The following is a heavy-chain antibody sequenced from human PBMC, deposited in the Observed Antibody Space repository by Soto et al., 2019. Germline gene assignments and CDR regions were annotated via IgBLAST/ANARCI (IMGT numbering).Heavy chain of an antibody. Sequence: GESMKISCKGSGYDFTNYWIGWVRQMPGKGLEWMGIVHPGDSDVRYNPSFQGQVTISADKSISTAYLQWSSLKASDSAMYYCASXVYYYYKSGNYVGWCDPWGKGTLVTVSS. CDR3: ASXVYYYYKSGNYVGWCDP. CDR2: VHPGDSDV. CDR1: GYDFTNYW. J-gene: IGHJ5*02. D-gene: IGHD3-22*01. V-gene: IGHV5-51*01.